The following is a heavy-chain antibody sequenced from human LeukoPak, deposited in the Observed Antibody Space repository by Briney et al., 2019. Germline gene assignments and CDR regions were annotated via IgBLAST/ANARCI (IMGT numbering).Heavy chain of an antibody. CDR1: GFTFSSYG. D-gene: IGHD4-23*01. Sequence: GGSLRLSCAASGFTFSSYGMHWVRQAPGKGLEWVVFIRYDGSNKYYADSVKGRFTISRDNSKNTLYLQMNSLRAEDTAVYYCAKDRVVVTPVDAFDIWGQGTMVTVSS. J-gene: IGHJ3*02. CDR3: AKDRVVVTPVDAFDI. V-gene: IGHV3-30*02. CDR2: IRYDGSNK.